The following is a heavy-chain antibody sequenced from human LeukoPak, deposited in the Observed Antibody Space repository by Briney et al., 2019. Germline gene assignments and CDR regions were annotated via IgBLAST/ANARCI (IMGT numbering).Heavy chain of an antibody. CDR3: AKVLGHDSSGNFWYGMDV. Sequence: GGSLRLSCAASGFTFSTFVMTWVRQAPGKGLEWVSGISSSGGYTDYTDSMRGRFTVSRDNSKDTLYLQMNSLRADDTAVYYCAKVLGHDSSGNFWYGMDVWGQGTTVTVSS. CDR1: GFTFSTFV. V-gene: IGHV3-23*01. CDR2: ISSSGGYT. D-gene: IGHD3-22*01. J-gene: IGHJ6*02.